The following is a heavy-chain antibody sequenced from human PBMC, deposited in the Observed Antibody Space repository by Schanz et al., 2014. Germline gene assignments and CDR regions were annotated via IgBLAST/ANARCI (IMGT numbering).Heavy chain of an antibody. J-gene: IGHJ4*02. V-gene: IGHV3-23*01. CDR2: ISGAGGST. D-gene: IGHD2-15*01. CDR3: AKGKDSPYYFDD. CDR1: GFTFRSYP. Sequence: EAQLLESRGNLVQPGGSLRVSCVGSGFTFRSYPMTWVRQAPGKGLEWVAGISGAGGSTYYVDSVKGRFTISRDNSRNTMYLQMTGLRAEDTAIYYCAKGKDSPYYFDDWGQGTLVTVSS.